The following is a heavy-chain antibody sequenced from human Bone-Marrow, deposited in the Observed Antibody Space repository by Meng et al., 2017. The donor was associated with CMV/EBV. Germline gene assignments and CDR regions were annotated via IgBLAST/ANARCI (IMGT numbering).Heavy chain of an antibody. CDR3: ARDQSHDFWSGYYYYYYGMDV. Sequence: GESLKISCVASGFTVSSNYMSWVRQAPGKGLEWVSYISSSGSTIYYADSVKGRFTISRDNAKNSLYLQMNSLRAEDTAVYYCARDQSHDFWSGYYYYYYGMDVWGQGTTVTVSS. D-gene: IGHD3-3*01. CDR2: ISSSGSTI. J-gene: IGHJ6*02. V-gene: IGHV3-48*03. CDR1: GFTVSSNY.